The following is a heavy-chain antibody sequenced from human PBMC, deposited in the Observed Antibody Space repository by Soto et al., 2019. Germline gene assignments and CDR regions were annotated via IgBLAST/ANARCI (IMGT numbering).Heavy chain of an antibody. CDR1: GFTFSSYS. V-gene: IGHV3-48*02. J-gene: IGHJ6*02. Sequence: GGSLRLSCAASGFTFSSYSMNWVRQAPGKGLEWVSYISSSSSTIYYADSVKGRFTISRDNAKNSLYLQMNSLRDEDTAVYYCARDAPSGSYDYYGMDVWGQGTTVTVSS. CDR2: ISSSSSTI. D-gene: IGHD1-26*01. CDR3: ARDAPSGSYDYYGMDV.